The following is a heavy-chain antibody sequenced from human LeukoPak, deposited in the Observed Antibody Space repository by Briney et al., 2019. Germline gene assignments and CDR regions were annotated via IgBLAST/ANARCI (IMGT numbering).Heavy chain of an antibody. CDR2: IIPIFGTA. CDR3: ARDYGDYGNWFDP. V-gene: IGHV1-69*05. CDR1: GGTFSSYA. D-gene: IGHD4-17*01. Sequence: SVKVSCKASGGTFSSYAISWVRQAPGQGLEWMGRIIPIFGTANYAQKFQGRVTITTDESTSTAYMELSSLRSEDTAVYYCARDYGDYGNWFDPWSQGTLVTVSS. J-gene: IGHJ5*02.